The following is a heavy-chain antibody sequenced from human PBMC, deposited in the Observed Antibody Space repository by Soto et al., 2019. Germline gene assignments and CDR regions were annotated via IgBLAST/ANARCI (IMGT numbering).Heavy chain of an antibody. CDR2: INHSGST. CDR1: GGSFSGYY. CDR3: AGTFGGVIVPANWFDP. J-gene: IGHJ5*02. Sequence: QVQLQQWGAGLLKPSETLSLTCAVYGGSFSGYYWSWIRQPPGKGLEWIGEINHSGSTNYNPSLKSRVTISVDTSKNQFSPKLSSVTAADTAVYYCAGTFGGVIVPANWFDPWGQGTLVTVSS. V-gene: IGHV4-34*01. D-gene: IGHD3-16*02.